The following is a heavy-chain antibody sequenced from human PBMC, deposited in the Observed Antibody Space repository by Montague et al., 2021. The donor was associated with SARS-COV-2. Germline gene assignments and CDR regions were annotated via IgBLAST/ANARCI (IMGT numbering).Heavy chain of an antibody. CDR3: SRVGWELRVGDYYFDY. Sequence: SETLSLTCTVSGGSISPYYWSWIWQPPAKGLELNWIVHYTGSTNSNSSLTLRLTISVDTSENQFPLTVTSVTPADTAVYYCSRVGWELRVGDYYFDYWGQGTLVTVSS. D-gene: IGHD1-26*01. V-gene: IGHV4-59*01. J-gene: IGHJ4*02. CDR2: VHYTGST. CDR1: GGSISPYY.